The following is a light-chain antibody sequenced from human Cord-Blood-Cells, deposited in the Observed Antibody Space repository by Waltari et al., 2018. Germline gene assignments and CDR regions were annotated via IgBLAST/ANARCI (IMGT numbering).Light chain of an antibody. V-gene: IGKV3-15*01. CDR3: QQYNNWPPYT. J-gene: IGKJ2*01. Sequence: EIVMTQAQATLYVSPGERANITCRASQSVSSNLAWYQQKPGPAPRLLIYGASNRATGIPARFSGSGSVTEFTLTISSLQSEDFAVYYCQQYNNWPPYTFGQGTKLEIK. CDR1: QSVSSN. CDR2: GAS.